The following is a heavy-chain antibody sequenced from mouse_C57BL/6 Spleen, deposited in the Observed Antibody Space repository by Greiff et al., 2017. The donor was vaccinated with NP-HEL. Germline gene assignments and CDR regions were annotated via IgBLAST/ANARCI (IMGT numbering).Heavy chain of an antibody. Sequence: EVQLVESGGGLVQPKGSLKLSCAASGFSFNTYAMNWVRQAPGKGLEWVARIRSKSNNYATYYADSVKDRFTISRDDSESMLYLQMNNLKTEDTAMYYCVRHEPDVYYPYYYAMDYWGQGTSVTVSS. D-gene: IGHD2-3*01. J-gene: IGHJ4*01. V-gene: IGHV10-1*01. CDR2: IRSKSNNYAT. CDR1: GFSFNTYA. CDR3: VRHEPDVYYPYYYAMDY.